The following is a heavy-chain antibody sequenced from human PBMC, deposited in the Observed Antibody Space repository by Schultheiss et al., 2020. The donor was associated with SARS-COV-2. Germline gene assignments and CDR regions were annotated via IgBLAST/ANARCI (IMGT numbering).Heavy chain of an antibody. CDR2: IYHSGST. CDR1: GYSISSGYY. D-gene: IGHD4-17*01. CDR3: ARGPFTVTTHPPDY. Sequence: SETLSLTCAVSGYSISSGYYWGWIRQPPGKGLEWIGSIYHSGSTYYNPSLKSRVTISEDTSKKQFSLKLNSVTAADTAVYYCARGPFTVTTHPPDYWGQGTLVTVSS. J-gene: IGHJ4*02. V-gene: IGHV4-38-2*01.